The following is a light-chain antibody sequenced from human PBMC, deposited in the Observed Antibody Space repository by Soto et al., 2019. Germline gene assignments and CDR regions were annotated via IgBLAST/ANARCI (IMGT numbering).Light chain of an antibody. CDR3: QQSFSTPIT. Sequence: DLQMTQSPSSLSASVGDRVTITCRASQSISTFLSWYQHKPGKAPKLLIYSASSLQSGVPSRFSGSGSGTDFTLAISSLQPEDFATYYCQQSFSTPITFGQGTRLEIK. J-gene: IGKJ5*01. V-gene: IGKV1-39*01. CDR2: SAS. CDR1: QSISTF.